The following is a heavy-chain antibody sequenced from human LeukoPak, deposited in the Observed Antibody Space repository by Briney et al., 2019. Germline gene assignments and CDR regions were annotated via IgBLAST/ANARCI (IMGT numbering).Heavy chain of an antibody. CDR2: ISGSGGST. V-gene: IGHV3-23*01. CDR1: GFTFSSYA. J-gene: IGHJ4*02. D-gene: IGHD3-3*01. CDR3: AKDRFLEWLLLGSFDY. Sequence: QPGGSLRLSCAASGFTFSSYAMSWVRQAPGKGLEWVSAISGSGGSTYYADSVKGRFTISRDNSKNTLYLQMNSLRAEDTAVYYCAKDRFLEWLLLGSFDYWGQGTLVTVSS.